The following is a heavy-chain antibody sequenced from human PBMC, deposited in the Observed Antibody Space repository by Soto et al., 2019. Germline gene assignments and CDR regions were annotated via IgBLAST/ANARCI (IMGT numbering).Heavy chain of an antibody. CDR1: GFTFGDYA. Sequence: PGGSLRLSCTASGFTFGDYAMSWFRQAPGKGLEWVGFIRSKAYGGTTEYAASVKGRFTISRDDSKSIAYLQMNSLKTEDTAVYYCTRSYSSSWYVPGAFDIGGQGTMVTVSS. J-gene: IGHJ3*02. CDR2: IRSKAYGGTT. V-gene: IGHV3-49*03. CDR3: TRSYSSSWYVPGAFDI. D-gene: IGHD6-13*01.